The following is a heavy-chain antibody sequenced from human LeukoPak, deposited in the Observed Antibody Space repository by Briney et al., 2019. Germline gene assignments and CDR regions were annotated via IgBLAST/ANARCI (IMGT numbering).Heavy chain of an antibody. CDR1: GFTFSSYG. V-gene: IGHV3-30*02. Sequence: GGSLRLSCAGSGFTFSSYGMHWVRQAPGKGLEWVGFIRYDGSNKYYADSVKGRFTISRDNSKNTLYLQMNSLRAEDTAVYYCAKRGVAAAGTPDFDYWGQGTLVTVSS. J-gene: IGHJ4*02. CDR3: AKRGVAAAGTPDFDY. CDR2: IRYDGSNK. D-gene: IGHD6-13*01.